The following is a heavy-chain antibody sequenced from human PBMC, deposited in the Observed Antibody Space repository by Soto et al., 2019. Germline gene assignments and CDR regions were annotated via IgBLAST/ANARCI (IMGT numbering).Heavy chain of an antibody. CDR1: GGSISSYY. CDR3: ARHSPDFDWLSQFDY. D-gene: IGHD3-9*01. CDR2: IFYFGST. J-gene: IGHJ4*02. V-gene: IGHV4-59*08. Sequence: SETLALTCTVSGGSISSYYWSWIRQTPGKGLEWIGYIFYFGSTNYNPSLKSRVTLSIDTSKNQLSLKLSSVTAADTAVYYCARHSPDFDWLSQFDYWGQGTLVTVSS.